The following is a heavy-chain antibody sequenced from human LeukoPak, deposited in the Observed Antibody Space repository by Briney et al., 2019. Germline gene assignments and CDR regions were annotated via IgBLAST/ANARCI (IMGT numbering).Heavy chain of an antibody. V-gene: IGHV4-59*01. Sequence: KPSETLSLTCTVSGGSISSYYWSWIRQPPGKGLEWIGYIYYSGCTNYNPSLKSRVTISVDTSKNQFSLKLSSVTAADTAVYYCARAILGYCSGGSCPGPRYYYMDVWGKGTTVTVSS. CDR2: IYYSGCT. CDR1: GGSISSYY. J-gene: IGHJ6*03. CDR3: ARAILGYCSGGSCPGPRYYYMDV. D-gene: IGHD2-15*01.